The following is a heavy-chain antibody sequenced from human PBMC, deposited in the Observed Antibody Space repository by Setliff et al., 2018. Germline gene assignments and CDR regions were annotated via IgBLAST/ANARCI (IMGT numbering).Heavy chain of an antibody. CDR2: MNPNSGNT. CDR3: ATRKSSGRLYYMDV. D-gene: IGHD1-26*01. J-gene: IGHJ6*03. CDR1: GYTFTTYD. Sequence: ASVKVSCKASGYTFTTYDINWVRRATGQGLEWMGWMNPNSGNTGYAQKFQGRFTMTRNTSISTAYMELSSLRSDDTAVYYCATRKSSGRLYYMDVWGKGTTVTVSS. V-gene: IGHV1-8*02.